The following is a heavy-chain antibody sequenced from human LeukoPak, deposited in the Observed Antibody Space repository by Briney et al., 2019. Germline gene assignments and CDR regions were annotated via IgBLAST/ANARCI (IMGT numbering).Heavy chain of an antibody. CDR1: GFTFSSYS. J-gene: IGHJ4*02. Sequence: PGGSLRLSCAASGFTFSSYSMNWVRQAPGKGLEWVSYISSSSSTIYYADSVKGRFTISRDNAKNSLYLQMNSLRAEDTAVYYCARFNSGSYQHYFDYWGQGTLVTVSS. CDR3: ARFNSGSYQHYFDY. V-gene: IGHV3-48*01. D-gene: IGHD1-26*01. CDR2: ISSSSSTI.